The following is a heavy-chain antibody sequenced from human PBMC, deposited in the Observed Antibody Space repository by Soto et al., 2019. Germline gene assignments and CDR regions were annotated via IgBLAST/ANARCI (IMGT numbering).Heavy chain of an antibody. J-gene: IGHJ4*02. CDR2: IRSKANSYAT. V-gene: IGHV3-73*02. Sequence: EVQLVESGGGLVQPGGSLKLSCAASGFTFSGSAMHWVRQASGKGLEWVGRIRSKANSYATAYAASVKGRFTISRDDSKNTAYLQMNSLKTEDTAVYYCTRRGFGEYHDYWGQGTLVTVSS. CDR1: GFTFSGSA. CDR3: TRRGFGEYHDY. D-gene: IGHD3-10*01.